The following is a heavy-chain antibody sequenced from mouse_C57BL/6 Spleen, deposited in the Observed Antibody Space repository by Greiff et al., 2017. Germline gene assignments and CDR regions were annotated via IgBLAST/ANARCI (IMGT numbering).Heavy chain of an antibody. D-gene: IGHD1-1*02. CDR2: IYPRDGST. Sequence: VQLQQSGPELVKPGASVKLSCKASGYTFTSYDINWVQQRPGQGLEWIGWIYPRDGSTKYNEKFKGQATLTGDTSSSTAYMELHSLTSEASAVYFCAMWSDAMDYWGQGTSVTVSS. CDR1: GYTFTSYD. V-gene: IGHV1-85*01. J-gene: IGHJ4*01. CDR3: AMWSDAMDY.